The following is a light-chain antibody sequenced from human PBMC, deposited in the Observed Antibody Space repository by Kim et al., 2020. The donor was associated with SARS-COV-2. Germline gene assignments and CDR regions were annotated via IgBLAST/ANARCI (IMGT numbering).Light chain of an antibody. J-gene: IGLJ2*01. V-gene: IGLV1-36*01. CDR2: YDD. CDR1: NSNIGNNA. CDR3: AAWDDSLNGHVV. Sequence: QSVTISCSGSNSNIGNNAVNWYQQFPGKAPKLLIYYDDLLPSGVSDRFSGSKSGTSASLAISGLQSEDEADYYCAAWDDSLNGHVVFGGGTQLTVL.